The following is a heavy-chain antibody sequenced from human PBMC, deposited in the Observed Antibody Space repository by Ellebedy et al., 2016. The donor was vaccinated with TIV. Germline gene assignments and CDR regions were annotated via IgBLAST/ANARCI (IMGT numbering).Heavy chain of an antibody. V-gene: IGHV4-38-2*01. CDR1: GYSISSGSY. Sequence: LETLSLTCAVSGYSISSGSYWGWIRQPPGKGLEWIGSIYHSGSTHYNTSLKRRVTISMDTSRNQFSLKLSSVTAADTAVYYCATFRNLDGFDIWGQGKMVTVSS. J-gene: IGHJ3*02. CDR2: IYHSGST. D-gene: IGHD2/OR15-2a*01. CDR3: ATFRNLDGFDI.